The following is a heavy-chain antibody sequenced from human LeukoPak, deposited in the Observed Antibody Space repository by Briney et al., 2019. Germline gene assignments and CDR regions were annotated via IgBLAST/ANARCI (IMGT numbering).Heavy chain of an antibody. J-gene: IGHJ4*02. Sequence: GGSLRLSCAASGFTFSSSWMSWVRQAPGKGLEWVANIKPDGSEKFHVEYVKGRFTISRDNSKSSLSLQMNSLRAEDTAVYYCAGSYYSSSWYFDYWGQGTLVTVSS. CDR3: AGSYYSSSWYFDY. CDR2: IKPDGSEK. CDR1: GFTFSSSW. V-gene: IGHV3-7*01. D-gene: IGHD6-13*01.